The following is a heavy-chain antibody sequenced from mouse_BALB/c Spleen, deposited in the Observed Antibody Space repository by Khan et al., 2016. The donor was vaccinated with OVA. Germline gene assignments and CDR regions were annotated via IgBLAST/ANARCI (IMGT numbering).Heavy chain of an antibody. CDR3: ARLAYYYDSEGFAY. J-gene: IGHJ3*01. D-gene: IGHD1-1*01. Sequence: EVELVESGGDLVKPGGSLKLSCAASGFTFSTYGMSWVRQTPDKRLEWVATVSSGGHYTYYPDTVKGRFTISRDNAKNTLYLQMSSLKSEDTAMFYCARLAYYYDSEGFAYWGQGTLDTVSA. CDR2: VSSGGHYT. V-gene: IGHV5-6*01. CDR1: GFTFSTYG.